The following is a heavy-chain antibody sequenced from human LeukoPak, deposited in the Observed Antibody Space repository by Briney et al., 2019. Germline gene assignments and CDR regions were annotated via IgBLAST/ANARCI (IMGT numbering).Heavy chain of an antibody. Sequence: GGSLRLSCAASGFTFGDYAMHWVRQAPGKGLEWVAGISWDSGSIGYADSVKGRFTISRDNAKNSLYLQMNSLRAEDTALYYCAKDISSSWSGWFDPWGQGTLVTVSS. CDR2: ISWDSGSI. CDR1: GFTFGDYA. V-gene: IGHV3-9*01. D-gene: IGHD6-13*01. J-gene: IGHJ5*02. CDR3: AKDISSSWSGWFDP.